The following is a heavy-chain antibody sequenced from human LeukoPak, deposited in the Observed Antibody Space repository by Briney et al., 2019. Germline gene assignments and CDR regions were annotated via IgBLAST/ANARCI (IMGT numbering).Heavy chain of an antibody. J-gene: IGHJ4*02. Sequence: SQTLSLTCAISGDSVSSNSATWTWIRQSPSRGLEWLGRTYYRSKWYNDYAESVKSRITINPDTSRNQFSLQVNSVTPEDTAVYYCARGSSSNSWYFDYWGQGTLVAVSS. CDR2: TYYRSKWYN. V-gene: IGHV6-1*01. CDR1: GDSVSSNSAT. CDR3: ARGSSSNSWYFDY. D-gene: IGHD6-13*01.